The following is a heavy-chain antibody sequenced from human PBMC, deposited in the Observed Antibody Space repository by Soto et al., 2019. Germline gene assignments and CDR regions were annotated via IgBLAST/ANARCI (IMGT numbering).Heavy chain of an antibody. CDR1: GGTFSSYA. V-gene: IGHV1-69*06. CDR2: IIPIFGTA. CDR3: ARVKYYALSGYHSQEYDYDS. J-gene: IGHJ4*02. Sequence: ASVKVSCKASGGTFSSYAISWVRQAPGQGLEWMGGIIPIFGTANYAQKFQGRVTITADKSTSTAYMELSSLRSEDTAVDYCARVKYYALSGYHSQEYDYDSGGQGAGVTV. D-gene: IGHD3-22*01.